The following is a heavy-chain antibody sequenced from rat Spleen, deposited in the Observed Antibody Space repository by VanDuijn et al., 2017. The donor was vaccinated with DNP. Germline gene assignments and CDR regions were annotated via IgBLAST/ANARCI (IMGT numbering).Heavy chain of an antibody. D-gene: IGHD1-11*01. Sequence: EVQLVESGGGLVQPGRSLTLSCTASGSTFSGYNMAWVRQAPKKGLEWVATISYDGSRTYYRDSVKGRLTISRDNAKSTLYLQMDSLGSDDTATYYCARHPSGGILFDYWGQGVMVTVSS. CDR3: ARHPSGGILFDY. CDR1: GSTFSGYN. J-gene: IGHJ2*01. CDR2: ISYDGSRT. V-gene: IGHV5-7*01.